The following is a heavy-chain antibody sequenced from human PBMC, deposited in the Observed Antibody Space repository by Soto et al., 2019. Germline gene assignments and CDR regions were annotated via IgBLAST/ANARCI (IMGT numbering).Heavy chain of an antibody. J-gene: IGHJ6*02. CDR2: IYYSGST. CDR1: GVSISSYY. D-gene: IGHD1-26*01. V-gene: IGHV4-59*01. CDR3: ARDRPYMEWELKDYGMDV. Sequence: PSETLSLTCTVSGVSISSYYWSWIRHPPGKGLEWIGYIYYSGSTNYNPSLKSRVTISVETSKNQFSLKLSSVTAADTAVYYCARDRPYMEWELKDYGMDVWGQGTTVTVSS.